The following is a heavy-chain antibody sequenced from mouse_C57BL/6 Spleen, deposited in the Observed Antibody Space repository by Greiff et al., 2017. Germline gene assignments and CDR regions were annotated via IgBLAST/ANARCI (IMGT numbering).Heavy chain of an antibody. J-gene: IGHJ2*01. Sequence: EVKLMESEGGLVQPGSSMKLSCTASGFTFSDYYMAWVRQVPEKGLEWVANINYDGSSTYYLDSLKSRFIISRDNAKNILYLQMSSLKSEDTATYYCARDYYYGSSHYFDYWGQGTTLTVSS. D-gene: IGHD1-1*01. CDR2: INYDGSST. CDR3: ARDYYYGSSHYFDY. V-gene: IGHV5-16*01. CDR1: GFTFSDYY.